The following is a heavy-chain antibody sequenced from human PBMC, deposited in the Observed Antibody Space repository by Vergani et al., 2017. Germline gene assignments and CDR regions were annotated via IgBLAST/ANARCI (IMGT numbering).Heavy chain of an antibody. CDR3: ARVGTSSNRDYFDY. D-gene: IGHD2-2*01. V-gene: IGHV1-2*02. CDR2: INPNSGGT. Sequence: VQSGAEVKKPGASVKVSCKASGYTFTDSFMHWVRQAPGQGLEWMGWINPNSGGTNYAQKFQGRVTMTRDTSISTAYMELSNLRSDDTAVYYCARVGTSSNRDYFDYWGQGTLVTVSS. CDR1: GYTFTDSF. J-gene: IGHJ4*02.